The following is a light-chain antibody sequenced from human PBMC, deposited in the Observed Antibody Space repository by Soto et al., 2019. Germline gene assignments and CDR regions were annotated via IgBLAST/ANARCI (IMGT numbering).Light chain of an antibody. J-gene: IGKJ5*01. Sequence: EIVLTQSPGTQSLSPGERATLSCRASQSVMSNYVAWYHQKPGQAPRLLISGASTRAAGISDRFSGSGSGTDFTLTISRLEPEDFAVYFCQRYGSSPLITFGQGTRLEIK. CDR1: QSVMSNY. V-gene: IGKV3-20*01. CDR2: GAS. CDR3: QRYGSSPLIT.